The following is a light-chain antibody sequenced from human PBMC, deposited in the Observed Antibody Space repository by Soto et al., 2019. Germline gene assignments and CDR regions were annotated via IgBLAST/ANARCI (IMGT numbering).Light chain of an antibody. CDR2: AAS. V-gene: IGKV1-9*01. J-gene: IGKJ4*01. CDR3: QQLNSYPLT. CDR1: QGINSY. Sequence: DIQLTQSPSFLSASVGDRVTITCRPSQGINSYLAWYQQRPGKAPKLLIYAASTLQSGVPSRFSGSGSGTEFTLTISSLQPEDVATYYCQQLNSYPLTFGGGTKVEIK.